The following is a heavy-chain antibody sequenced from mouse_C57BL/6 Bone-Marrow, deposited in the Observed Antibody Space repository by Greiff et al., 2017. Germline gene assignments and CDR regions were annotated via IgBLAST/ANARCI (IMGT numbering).Heavy chain of an antibody. CDR2: IDPENGNT. D-gene: IGHD2-13*01. J-gene: IGHJ2*01. CDR1: GFNITDDY. V-gene: IGHV14-4*01. CDR3: TTPTDGDYGGGGY. Sequence: VQLQQSGAELVRPGASVKLSCTASGFNITDDYMHWVKQRPEQGLEWIGWIDPENGNTEYDQKFQGKATITADPSSTTAYLRLSSLTSEVTSFYYCTTPTDGDYGGGGYGGQGTTRTVSS.